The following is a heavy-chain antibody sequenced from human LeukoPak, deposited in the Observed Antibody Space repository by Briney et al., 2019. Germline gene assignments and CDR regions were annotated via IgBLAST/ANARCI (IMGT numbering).Heavy chain of an antibody. Sequence: GGSLRLSCAASGFTVSSNYMSWVRQAPGKGLEWVSIIYSGGSTYYTDSVRGRFIISRDISKNTLYLQMNSLRAEDTAVYYCARVGDCGRASCYTIDYWGQGTLVTVSS. J-gene: IGHJ4*02. D-gene: IGHD2-2*02. V-gene: IGHV3-66*01. CDR3: ARVGDCGRASCYTIDY. CDR2: IYSGGST. CDR1: GFTVSSNY.